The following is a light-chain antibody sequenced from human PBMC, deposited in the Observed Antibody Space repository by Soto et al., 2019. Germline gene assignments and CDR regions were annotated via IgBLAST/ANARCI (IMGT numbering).Light chain of an antibody. V-gene: IGKV1-6*01. CDR3: LQDYNYRT. CDR1: QGIRND. Sequence: AIQMTQSPSSLSASVGDRVTIACRASQGIRNDLGWYQQKPGKAPKLLIYAASSLQSGVPSRISGSGSGTDFTLTISSLQPEDFATYYCLQDYNYRTFGQGTKVDIK. CDR2: AAS. J-gene: IGKJ1*01.